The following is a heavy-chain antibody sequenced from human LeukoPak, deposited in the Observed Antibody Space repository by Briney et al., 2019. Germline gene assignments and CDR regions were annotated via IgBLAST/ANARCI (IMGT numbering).Heavy chain of an antibody. CDR1: GGTFSSYA. D-gene: IGHD2-21*02. J-gene: IGHJ4*02. CDR3: ARSVVTAIFYFDY. V-gene: IGHV1-69*05. Sequence: GASVKVSCKASGGTFSSYAISWVRQAPGQGLEWMGGIIPIFGTANYAQKFQGRVTITTDKSTSTAYMELSSLRSEDTAVYYCARSVVTAIFYFDYWGQGTLVTVSS. CDR2: IIPIFGTA.